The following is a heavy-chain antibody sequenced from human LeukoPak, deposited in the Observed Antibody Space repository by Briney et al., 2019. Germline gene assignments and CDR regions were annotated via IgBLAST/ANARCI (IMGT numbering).Heavy chain of an antibody. CDR1: GGSISSSGYY. CDR3: ARSQADYYGSGAIATPTFDY. V-gene: IGHV4-31*03. J-gene: IGHJ4*02. Sequence: SETLSLTCTVSGGSISSSGYYWSWIRQHPGKGLEWIGYIYYSGSTYYNPSLKSRVTISVDTSKNQFSLKLSSVTAADTAVYYCARSQADYYGSGAIATPTFDYWGQGTLVTVSS. CDR2: IYYSGST. D-gene: IGHD3-10*01.